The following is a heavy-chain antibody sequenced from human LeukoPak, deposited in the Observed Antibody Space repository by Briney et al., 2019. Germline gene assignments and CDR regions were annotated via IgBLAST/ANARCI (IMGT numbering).Heavy chain of an antibody. CDR3: ARSSTTVTTRLFDL. CDR1: GFTFSSYT. V-gene: IGHV3-20*04. Sequence: GGSLRLSCAASGFTFSSYTMHWVRQAPGKGLEWVSTITWNGGQTAYADSVKGRFTISRDNAKNSLYLEMNSLSPEDTALYYCARSSTTVTTRLFDLWGRGTLVTVSS. CDR2: ITWNGGQT. J-gene: IGHJ2*01. D-gene: IGHD4-17*01.